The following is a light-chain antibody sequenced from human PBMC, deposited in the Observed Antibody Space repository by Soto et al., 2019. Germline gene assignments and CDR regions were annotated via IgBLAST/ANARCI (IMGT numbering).Light chain of an antibody. CDR3: QQYNNWWT. V-gene: IGKV3-15*01. J-gene: IGKJ1*01. Sequence: EIVMTQSPATLSVSPGDRATLSCRASQSVSSNLAWYQQKPGQAPRLLIYGASTRATGIPARFSGSGSGTEFTLTISSLQSEDFAVYYCQQYNNWWTFGQGTKVDIK. CDR1: QSVSSN. CDR2: GAS.